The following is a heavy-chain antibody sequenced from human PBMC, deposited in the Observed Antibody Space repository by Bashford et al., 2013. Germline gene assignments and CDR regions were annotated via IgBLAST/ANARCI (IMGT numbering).Heavy chain of an antibody. J-gene: IGHJ4*02. V-gene: IGHV3-74*01. D-gene: IGHD3-10*01. CDR1: GFTFSSYW. CDR3: ASFSRYVSGSPPFN. Sequence: GSLRLSCAASGFTFSSYWMHWVRQAPGKGLVFVSHIKNDGSITSYADSVKGRFTISRDNAKNTLYLQMNSLRVEDTAVYYCASFSRYVSGSPPFNWGRGTLVTVSS. CDR2: IKNDGSIT.